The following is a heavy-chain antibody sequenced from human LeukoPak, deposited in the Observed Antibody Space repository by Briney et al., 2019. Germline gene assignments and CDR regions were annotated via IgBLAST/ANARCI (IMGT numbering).Heavy chain of an antibody. CDR3: VRLRRNSDTSGFYYYYDF. J-gene: IGHJ4*02. V-gene: IGHV3-21*01. Sequence: GGSLRLSCLASGYTFSSYSINWVRQAPGKGLEWVSSISVRSNYIYYADSVRGRFRISRDDARDSLFLEMNSLGAEDTAVYYCVRLRRNSDTSGFYYYYDFWGQGTLVTVSS. CDR1: GYTFSSYS. D-gene: IGHD3-22*01. CDR2: ISVRSNYI.